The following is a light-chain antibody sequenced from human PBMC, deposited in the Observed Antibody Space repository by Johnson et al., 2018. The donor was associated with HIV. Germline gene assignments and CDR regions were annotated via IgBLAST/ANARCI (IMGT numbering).Light chain of an antibody. CDR3: GTWDSSLSAGGFV. CDR2: ENN. Sequence: QSVLTQPPSVSAAPGQKVTISCSGSSSNIGNNYVSWYQQLPGTAPKLLIYENNKRPSGIPDRFSGSKSDTSATLGITGLQTGAEADYYCGTWDSSLSAGGFVFGTGTKVTVL. V-gene: IGLV1-51*02. J-gene: IGLJ1*01. CDR1: SSNIGNNY.